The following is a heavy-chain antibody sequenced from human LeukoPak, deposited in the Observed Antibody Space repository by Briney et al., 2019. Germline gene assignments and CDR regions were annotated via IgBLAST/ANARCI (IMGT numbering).Heavy chain of an antibody. Sequence: ASVKVSCKASGSTFTGYYMHWVRQAPGQGLEWMGRINPNSGGTNYAQKFQGRVTMTRDTSISTAYMELSRLRSDDTAVYYCARSDSSSSAALWYWGQGTLVTVSS. J-gene: IGHJ4*02. CDR3: ARSDSSSSAALWY. CDR2: INPNSGGT. CDR1: GSTFTGYY. V-gene: IGHV1-2*06. D-gene: IGHD6-6*01.